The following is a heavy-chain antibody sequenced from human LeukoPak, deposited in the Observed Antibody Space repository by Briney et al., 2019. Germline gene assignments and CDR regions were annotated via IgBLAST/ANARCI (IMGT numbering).Heavy chain of an antibody. CDR1: GFIFSSHG. D-gene: IGHD5-24*01. J-gene: IGHJ4*02. CDR2: IWYDGSNK. Sequence: GRSLRLSCAASGFIFSSHGMHWVRQAPGKGLEWVAVIWYDGSNKYYADSVKGRFTISRDNSKNTLYLQMDSLRGEDTAVYYCARDPVRDGYPYSFDYWGQGTLVTVS. CDR3: ARDPVRDGYPYSFDY. V-gene: IGHV3-33*01.